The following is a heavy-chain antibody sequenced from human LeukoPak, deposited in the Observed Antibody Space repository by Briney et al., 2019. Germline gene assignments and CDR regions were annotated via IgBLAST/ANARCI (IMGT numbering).Heavy chain of an antibody. CDR2: INHSGST. J-gene: IGHJ4*02. Sequence: SETLSLTCAVYGGSFSGYYWSWIRQPPGKGLEWIGEINHSGSTNYNPSLKSRVTISVDTSKNQFSLKLSSVTAADTAVYYCARGRDFWSGYWFDYWGQGTLVTVTS. D-gene: IGHD3-3*01. CDR1: GGSFSGYY. V-gene: IGHV4-34*01. CDR3: ARGRDFWSGYWFDY.